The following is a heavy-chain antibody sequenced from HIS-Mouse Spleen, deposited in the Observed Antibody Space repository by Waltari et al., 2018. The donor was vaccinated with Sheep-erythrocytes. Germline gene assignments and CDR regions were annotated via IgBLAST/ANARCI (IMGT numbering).Heavy chain of an antibody. CDR1: GGPISSSSYY. V-gene: IGHV4-39*07. D-gene: IGHD6-6*01. Sequence: QLQLQESGPGLVKPSETLSLTCTVSGGPISSSSYYWGWIRQPPGKGLEWIGSIYYSGRTHYHPSLKSRVPISADTSKNQFSLQLSPVTAADTAVYYCARVSVAARFAYWGQGTLVTVSS. CDR3: ARVSVAARFAY. J-gene: IGHJ4*02. CDR2: IYYSGRT.